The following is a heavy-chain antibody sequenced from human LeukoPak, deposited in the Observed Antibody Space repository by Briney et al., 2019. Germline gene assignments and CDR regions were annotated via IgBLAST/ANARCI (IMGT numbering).Heavy chain of an antibody. Sequence: AGGSLRLSCEAFGFTFSNYAMSWVRQAPGRGLEWVSAIRGSGGGTYYTDSVKGRSTTSRDNSKNTLYLQMNSLRADDTALYFCAKDAGLGASPVDPWGRGTLVTVSS. CDR1: GFTFSNYA. V-gene: IGHV3-23*01. J-gene: IGHJ5*02. CDR3: AKDAGLGASPVDP. CDR2: IRGSGGGT. D-gene: IGHD4/OR15-4a*01.